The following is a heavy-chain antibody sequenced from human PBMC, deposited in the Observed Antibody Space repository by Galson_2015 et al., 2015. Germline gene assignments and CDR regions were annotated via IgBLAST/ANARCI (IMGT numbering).Heavy chain of an antibody. CDR3: AVGFWSGSYFDN. J-gene: IGHJ4*02. V-gene: IGHV1-58*01. CDR2: IVVGSGNT. D-gene: IGHD3-3*01. Sequence: QARGQRLEWIGWIVVGSGNTNYGESFRDRVTITGDMSTSTTYMELSSLTSEDTAIYYCAVGFWSGSYFDNWGQGTLVTVSS.